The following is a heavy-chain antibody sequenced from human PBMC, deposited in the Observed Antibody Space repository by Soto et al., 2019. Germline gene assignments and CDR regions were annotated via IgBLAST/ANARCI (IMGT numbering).Heavy chain of an antibody. D-gene: IGHD5-12*01. V-gene: IGHV4-34*01. CDR3: ARGGGDYDYYWYFDL. CDR1: GGSFSGYY. Sequence: SETLSLTCAVYGGSFSGYYWSWIRQPPGKGLEWIGEINHSGSTNYNPSLKSRVTISVDTSKNQFSLKLSSVTAADTAVYYCARGGGDYDYYWYFDLWGRGTLVTVSS. CDR2: INHSGST. J-gene: IGHJ2*01.